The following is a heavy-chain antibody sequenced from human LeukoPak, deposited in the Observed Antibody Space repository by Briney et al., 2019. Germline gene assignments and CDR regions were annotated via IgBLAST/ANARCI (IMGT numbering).Heavy chain of an antibody. CDR1: GGSFSGYY. D-gene: IGHD2-21*02. J-gene: IGHJ4*02. CDR3: AREASVVTAIDY. Sequence: LSETLSLTCTVYGGSFSGYYWSWIRQPPGKGLEWIGEINHSGSTNYNPSLKSRVTISVDTSKNQFSLKLSSVTAADTAVYYCAREASVVTAIDYWGQGTLVTVSS. CDR2: INHSGST. V-gene: IGHV4-34*01.